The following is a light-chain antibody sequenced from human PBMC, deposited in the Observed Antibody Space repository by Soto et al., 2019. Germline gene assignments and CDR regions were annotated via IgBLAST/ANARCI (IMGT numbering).Light chain of an antibody. CDR2: KAS. V-gene: IGKV1-5*03. CDR1: QSISSW. CDR3: QQYNSYPWT. Sequence: DIQMTQSPSTLSASVGDRVTITCRASQSISSWLAWYQQKPGKAPNLLIYKASSLEGGVPSRFSGSGSGTEFTLTISSLHPDDFATYYCQQYNSYPWTFGQGTKVDIK. J-gene: IGKJ1*01.